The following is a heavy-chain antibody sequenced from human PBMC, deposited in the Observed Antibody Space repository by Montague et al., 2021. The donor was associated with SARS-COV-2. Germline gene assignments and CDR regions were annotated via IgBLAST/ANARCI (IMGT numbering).Heavy chain of an antibody. CDR1: GGSISSFY. Sequence: SETLSLTCTVSGGSISSFYWSWFRQPPGKGLEWIGYIPDSGSTNYNPSFTSRVTMSVDTSKNQFSLKVNSVTAADTAVYYCARHYSAALPAVYWGQGTLVTVSS. V-gene: IGHV4-59*08. CDR2: IPDSGST. CDR3: ARHYSAALPAVY. D-gene: IGHD4-11*01. J-gene: IGHJ4*02.